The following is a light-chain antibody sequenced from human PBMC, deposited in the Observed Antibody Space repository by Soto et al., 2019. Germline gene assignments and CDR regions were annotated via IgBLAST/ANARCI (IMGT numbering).Light chain of an antibody. CDR1: QSVSNS. CDR3: QQRSNWPPT. CDR2: DAS. Sequence: EIILTQSPSTLSLSPGERATLFCRASQSVSNSLAWYQQKPGQAPRLLIYDASNRATGIPARFSGSGSGTDFTLSISSLEPEDFAVYYCQQRSNWPPTFGQGTRLEI. J-gene: IGKJ5*01. V-gene: IGKV3-11*01.